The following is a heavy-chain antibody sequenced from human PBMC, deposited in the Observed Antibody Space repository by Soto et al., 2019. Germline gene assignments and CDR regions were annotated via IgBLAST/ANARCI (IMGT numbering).Heavy chain of an antibody. D-gene: IGHD3-3*01. CDR1: GFTLSSYT. J-gene: IGHJ3*01. Sequence: QVQLVESGGGVVQPGTSLRLSCTTSGFTLSSYTMHWVRQAPGKGLEWVAVTSVGRLFVRPFEYYSDPVKGRFTVSRDTSGNTVNLHMNSLRPEDTAVYFCAREGNVAGVNYDAFDVWGRGTLVTVSS. V-gene: IGHV3-30*04. CDR3: AREGNVAGVNYDAFDV. CDR2: TSVGRLFVRPFE.